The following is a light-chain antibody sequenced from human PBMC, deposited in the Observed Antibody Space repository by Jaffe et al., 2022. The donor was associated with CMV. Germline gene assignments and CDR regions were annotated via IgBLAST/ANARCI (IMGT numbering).Light chain of an antibody. CDR2: SAS. CDR3: QQSDSMPYT. Sequence: DIQMTQSPSSLSASVADRVTITCRASQGININLDWYQHKPGKAPKLLIYSASSLQSGVPARFSGSGSGTDFTLTISSLQPEDFATYYCQQSDSMPYTFGQGTRLEIK. CDR1: QGININ. J-gene: IGKJ2*01. V-gene: IGKV1-39*01.